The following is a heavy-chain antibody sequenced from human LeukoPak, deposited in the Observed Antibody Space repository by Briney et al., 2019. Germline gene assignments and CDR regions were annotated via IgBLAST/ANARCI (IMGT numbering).Heavy chain of an antibody. V-gene: IGHV1-18*04. CDR3: ARNKTTGGGGFDY. CDR1: GYTFNSHG. Sequence: GASVEVSCKASGYTFNSHGISWIRQAPGQGPEWMGWISGDYGYTKYAQKFQGRVTMTTDTSTDTSYMELRSLRSDDTAVYYCARNKTTGGGGFDYWDQGTLITVSS. J-gene: IGHJ4*02. D-gene: IGHD3-16*01. CDR2: ISGDYGYT.